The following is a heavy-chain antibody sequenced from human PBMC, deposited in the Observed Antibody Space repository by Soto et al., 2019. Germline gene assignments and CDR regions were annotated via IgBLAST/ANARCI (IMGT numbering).Heavy chain of an antibody. CDR1: GYRFTEFG. D-gene: IGHD3-16*01. J-gene: IGHJ3*02. CDR2: SRAENSHP. CDR3: ARAAVLLGFIWGRDAAVDI. Sequence: QVQLLQSGPEVKKPGASVKVSCRAFGYRFTEFGIRWVRQAPGQGLEWVGWSRAENSHPNYAKSPQGRVKVTTDRSSNTANRELTSLKSADRPCYYCARAAVLLGFIWGRDAAVDIWGHGTLVFVSS. V-gene: IGHV1-18*01.